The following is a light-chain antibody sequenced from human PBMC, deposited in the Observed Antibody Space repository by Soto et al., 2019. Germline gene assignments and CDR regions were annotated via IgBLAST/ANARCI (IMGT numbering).Light chain of an antibody. CDR3: QQYETFWT. J-gene: IGKJ1*01. CDR1: QDIGRY. Sequence: DIQLTQSPSPLSSSLGERATLTFRASQDIGRYLAWYQHKPGRAPELLIHDASSLQSGVPSRFSGSGYGTEFTLTISSLQPDDFAAYYCQQYETFWTFGQGTKVDIK. V-gene: IGKV1-5*01. CDR2: DAS.